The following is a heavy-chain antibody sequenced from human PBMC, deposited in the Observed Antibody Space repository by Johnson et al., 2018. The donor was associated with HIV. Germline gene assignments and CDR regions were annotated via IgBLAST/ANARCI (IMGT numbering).Heavy chain of an antibody. J-gene: IGHJ3*02. V-gene: IGHV3-30*02. CDR1: GFTVSSNY. Sequence: QVQLVESGGGLVQPGGSLRLSCAASGFTVSSNYMSWVRQVPGKGLEWVAFIRSDGSNEYYADSVKGRFTISRDNSKNTLYLQMNSLRAEDTAVYYCARIDYSNYEEAFDIWGQGTMVSVS. CDR3: ARIDYSNYEEAFDI. CDR2: IRSDGSNE. D-gene: IGHD4-11*01.